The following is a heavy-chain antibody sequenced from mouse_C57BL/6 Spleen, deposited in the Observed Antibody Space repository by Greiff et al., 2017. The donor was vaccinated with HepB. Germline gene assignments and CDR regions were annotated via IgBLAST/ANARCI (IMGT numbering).Heavy chain of an antibody. Sequence: EVHLVESGPELVKPGASVKISCKASGYSFTGYYMNWVKQSPEKSLEWIGEINPSTGGTTYNQKFKAKATLTVDKSSSTAYMQLKSLTSEDSAVYYCARDDGYSAWFAYWGQGTLVTVSA. J-gene: IGHJ3*01. CDR2: INPSTGGT. CDR3: ARDDGYSAWFAY. V-gene: IGHV1-42*01. CDR1: GYSFTGYY. D-gene: IGHD2-3*01.